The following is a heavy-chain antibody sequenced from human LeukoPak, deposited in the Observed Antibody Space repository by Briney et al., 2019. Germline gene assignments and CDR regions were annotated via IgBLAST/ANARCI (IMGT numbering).Heavy chain of an antibody. V-gene: IGHV4-38-2*01. Sequence: SETLSLTCAVYGGSFSGYSWGWIRQPPGKGLEWIGSIYHNGNTYYNSPLKSRVTISVHTSENQFSLKLSSVTAADTAVYYCASYKTYYDSSGNPFDYWGQGTLVTVSS. CDR2: IYHNGNT. CDR3: ASYKTYYDSSGNPFDY. J-gene: IGHJ4*02. D-gene: IGHD3-22*01. CDR1: GGSFSGYS.